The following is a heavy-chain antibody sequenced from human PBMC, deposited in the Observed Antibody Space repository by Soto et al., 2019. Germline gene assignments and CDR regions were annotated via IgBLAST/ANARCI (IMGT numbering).Heavy chain of an antibody. D-gene: IGHD6-19*01. CDR3: ARVAGSGWYDA. J-gene: IGHJ5*02. CDR2: AYPHGST. V-gene: IGHV4-30-2*01. Sequence: PSETLSLTCAVSGGSIVSGGYSWSWIRQPPGKGLEWIGTAYPHGSTYYNPSLKSRVTISLDPSKNQFSLKLNSVTAADTAVYYCARVAGSGWYDAWGQGTLVTVSS. CDR1: GGSIVSGGYS.